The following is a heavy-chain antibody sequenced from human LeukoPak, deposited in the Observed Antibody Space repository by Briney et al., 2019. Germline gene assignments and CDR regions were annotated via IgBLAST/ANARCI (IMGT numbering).Heavy chain of an antibody. CDR2: IYSGGAI. CDR3: AKTQTYGDFDY. D-gene: IGHD4-17*01. V-gene: IGHV3-53*01. Sequence: PGGSLRLSCAASGFTFSNAWMSWVRQAPGKGLEWVSLIYSGGAIRYADSVKGRFTISRDSSKNTLYLQMNSLRAEDTAVYYCAKTQTYGDFDYWGQGTPVTVSS. J-gene: IGHJ4*02. CDR1: GFTFSNAW.